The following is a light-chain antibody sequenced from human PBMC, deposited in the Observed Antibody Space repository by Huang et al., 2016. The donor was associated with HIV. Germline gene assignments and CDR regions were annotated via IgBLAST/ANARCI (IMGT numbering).Light chain of an antibody. J-gene: IGKJ1*01. Sequence: DIQMTQSPSSVSASVGDRVIITCRASRDIKTYLAWFHQRPGRAPKFLIFAASFLESGVPSRFSGSGSGTEFTLTINGLQPEDFGTYYCQQVDSYPRTFGQGTNVDVK. V-gene: IGKV1-9*01. CDR3: QQVDSYPRT. CDR1: RDIKTY. CDR2: AAS.